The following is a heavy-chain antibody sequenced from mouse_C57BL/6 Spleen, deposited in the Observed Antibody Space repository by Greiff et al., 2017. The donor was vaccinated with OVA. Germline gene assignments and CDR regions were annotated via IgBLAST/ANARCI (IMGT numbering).Heavy chain of an antibody. V-gene: IGHV5-17*01. J-gene: IGHJ1*03. Sequence: EVMLVESGGGLVKPGGSLKLSCAASGFTFSDYGMHWVRQAPEKGLEWVAYISSGSSTIYYADTVKGRFTISRDNAKNTLFLQMTSLRSEDTAMYYCARDDHWYFDVWGTGTTVTVSS. D-gene: IGHD2-3*01. CDR3: ARDDHWYFDV. CDR1: GFTFSDYG. CDR2: ISSGSSTI.